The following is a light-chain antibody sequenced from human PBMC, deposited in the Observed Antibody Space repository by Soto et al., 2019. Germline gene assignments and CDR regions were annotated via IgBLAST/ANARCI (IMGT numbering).Light chain of an antibody. CDR1: QSISDT. Sequence: EFVMTQSPATQSMNQGGIGTLSCRASQSISDTLAWYQQKPGQAPRLLIHGASTRATGFPARFSGSGSGTDFTLTISSLQSEDFAVYYCQQYNNWPPITFGQRTRLEIK. V-gene: IGKV3-15*01. CDR3: QQYNNWPPIT. CDR2: GAS. J-gene: IGKJ5*01.